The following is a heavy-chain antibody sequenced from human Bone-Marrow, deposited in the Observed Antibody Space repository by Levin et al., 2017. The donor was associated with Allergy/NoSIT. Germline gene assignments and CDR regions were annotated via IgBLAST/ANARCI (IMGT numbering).Heavy chain of an antibody. CDR2: IYTDGTT. CDR1: GFTFSNNY. CDR3: VRGLGAPSGFYYDGSSY. V-gene: IGHV3-53*01. D-gene: IGHD3-22*01. J-gene: IGHJ4*02. Sequence: QRGESLKISCAASGFTFSNNYMNWVRQAPGKGLEWVSIIYTDGTTYYGDSVKGRFTISRDNSKNTLYLQMNSLRAEDTAVYYCVRGLGAPSGFYYDGSSYWGQGTLVTVSS.